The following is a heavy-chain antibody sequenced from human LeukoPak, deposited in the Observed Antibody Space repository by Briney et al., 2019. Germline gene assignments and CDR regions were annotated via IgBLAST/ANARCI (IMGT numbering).Heavy chain of an antibody. CDR2: IYWNGGST. Sequence: GGSLRLSCATSGFTFDDYGMSWVRQVPGKGLEWVAGIYWNGGSTGYADSVKGRFTISRDSAKNSLYLQMNSLRAEDMALYYCARGSRSGGDYWGQGTLVTVSS. V-gene: IGHV3-20*04. CDR1: GFTFDDYG. J-gene: IGHJ4*02. CDR3: ARGSRSGGDY. D-gene: IGHD3-16*02.